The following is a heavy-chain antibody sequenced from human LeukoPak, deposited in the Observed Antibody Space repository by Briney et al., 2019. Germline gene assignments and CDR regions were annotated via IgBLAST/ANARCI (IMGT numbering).Heavy chain of an antibody. V-gene: IGHV4-39*07. D-gene: IGHD3-10*01. CDR1: GGSISSSSYY. J-gene: IGHJ5*02. CDR2: IYYSGST. Sequence: PSETLSLTCTVSGGSISSSSYYWGWIRQPPGKGLEWIGSIYYSGSTYYNPSLKSRVTISVDTSKNQFSLNLSSVTAADTAGYYRPRLTKGDSSGSHYKWGFWFDPWGQGTLVTVSS. CDR3: PRLTKGDSSGSHYKWGFWFDP.